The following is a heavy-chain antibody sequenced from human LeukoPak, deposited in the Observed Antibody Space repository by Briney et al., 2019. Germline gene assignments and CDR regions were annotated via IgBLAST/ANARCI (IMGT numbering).Heavy chain of an antibody. CDR2: IYYSGST. Sequence: PSETLSLTCTVSGGSISSSSYYWGWIRQPPGKGLEWIGSIYYSGSTYYNPSLKSRVTISVDTSKNQFSLKLSSVTAADTAVYYCAGSDGSGSYYPTYYFDYWGQGTLVTVSS. V-gene: IGHV4-39*07. J-gene: IGHJ4*02. CDR3: AGSDGSGSYYPTYYFDY. D-gene: IGHD3-10*01. CDR1: GGSISSSSYY.